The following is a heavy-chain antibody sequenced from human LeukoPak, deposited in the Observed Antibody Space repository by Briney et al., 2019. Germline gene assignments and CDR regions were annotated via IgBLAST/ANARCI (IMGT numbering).Heavy chain of an antibody. CDR1: GYTFTSYD. D-gene: IGHD6-19*01. J-gene: IGHJ5*02. CDR2: MNPNSGNT. Sequence: ASVKVSCKASGYTFTSYDINWVRQATGQGLEWMGWMNPNSGNTGYAQKFQGRVTMTRNISISTAYMELSSLRSEDTAVYYCARQPSSGWYNNWFDPWGQGTLVTVSS. CDR3: ARQPSSGWYNNWFDP. V-gene: IGHV1-8*01.